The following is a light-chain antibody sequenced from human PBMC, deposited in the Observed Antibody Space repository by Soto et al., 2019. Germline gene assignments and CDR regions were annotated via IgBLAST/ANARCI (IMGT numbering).Light chain of an antibody. CDR3: QQYSGP. CDR1: QSIGTW. V-gene: IGKV1-5*01. J-gene: IGKJ2*01. CDR2: DAS. Sequence: DIQMTQSPSTLSASVGDRVTITCRASQSIGTWLAWYQQKPGKAPKVLIYDASNLESGVPSRFSGSGSGTESTLTISALQPDDFATYYCQQYSGPFGQGTKLEIK.